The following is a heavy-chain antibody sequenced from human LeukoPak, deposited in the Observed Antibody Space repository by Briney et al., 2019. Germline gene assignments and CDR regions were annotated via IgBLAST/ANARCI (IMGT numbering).Heavy chain of an antibody. CDR1: GGSFSGYY. V-gene: IGHV4-34*01. D-gene: IGHD2-2*01. CDR3: ARGRGDIVVVPAATPFDY. CDR2: INHSGST. Sequence: PSETLSLTCAVYGGSFSGYYWSWIRQPPGKGLEWIGDINHSGSTNYNPSLKSRVTISVDTSKNQFSLKLGSVTAADTAVYYCARGRGDIVVVPAATPFDYWGQGTLVTVSS. J-gene: IGHJ4*02.